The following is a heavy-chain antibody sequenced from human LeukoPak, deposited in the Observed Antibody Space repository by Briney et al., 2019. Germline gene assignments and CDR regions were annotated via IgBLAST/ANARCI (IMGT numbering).Heavy chain of an antibody. D-gene: IGHD6-19*01. J-gene: IGHJ4*02. V-gene: IGHV4-61*07. Sequence: RXXXGXGXXWIGYIYYSGSTNYNPSLKSRVTISVDTSKNQFSLKLSTVTAADTAVYFCAGRSRSGWYYDYWGQGTLVTVSS. CDR2: IYYSGST. CDR3: AGRSRSGWYYDY.